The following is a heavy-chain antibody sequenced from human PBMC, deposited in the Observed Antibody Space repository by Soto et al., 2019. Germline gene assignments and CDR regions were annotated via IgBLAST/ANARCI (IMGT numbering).Heavy chain of an antibody. CDR1: GGSISSGGYY. CDR3: ASNALSGTTVTAYNWLDP. CDR2: IYYSGST. D-gene: IGHD4-17*01. J-gene: IGHJ5*02. Sequence: PSETLSLTCTVSGGSISSGGYYWSWIRQHPGKGLEWIGYIYYSGSTYYNPSLKSRVTISVDTSKNQFSLKLSSVTAADTAVYYCASNALSGTTVTAYNWLDPWGQGTLVTVSS. V-gene: IGHV4-31*03.